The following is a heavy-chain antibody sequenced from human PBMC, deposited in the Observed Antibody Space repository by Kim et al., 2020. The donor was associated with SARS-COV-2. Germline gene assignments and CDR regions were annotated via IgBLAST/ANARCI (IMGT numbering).Heavy chain of an antibody. J-gene: IGHJ4*02. CDR3: ASHSGSYSH. V-gene: IGHV3-66*04. CDR2: GST. D-gene: IGHD1-26*01. Sequence: GSTYPEAPLKGRFTISRANSKTTLYLQMNRLRAEDPAVYYCASHSGSYSHWGQGTLVTVSS.